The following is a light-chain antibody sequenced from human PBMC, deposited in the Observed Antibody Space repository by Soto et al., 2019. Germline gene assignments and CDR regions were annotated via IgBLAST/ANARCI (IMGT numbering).Light chain of an antibody. CDR2: EVS. CDR3: SSYTSSSTRV. Sequence: ALTQPASVSGSPGQSITISCTGTSSDVGAYNSVSWYQQHPGKAPKLMIYEVSNRPSGVSNRFSGSKSGNTASLTISGLQAEDEADYYCSSYTSSSTRVFGSGTKVTVL. V-gene: IGLV2-14*01. CDR1: SSDVGAYNS. J-gene: IGLJ1*01.